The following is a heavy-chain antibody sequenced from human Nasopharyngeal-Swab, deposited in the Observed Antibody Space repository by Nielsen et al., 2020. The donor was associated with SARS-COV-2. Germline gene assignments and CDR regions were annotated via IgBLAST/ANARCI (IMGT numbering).Heavy chain of an antibody. D-gene: IGHD6-19*01. CDR1: GFTFSSYR. Sequence: GESLKISCGASGFTFSSYRMNWVRQAPGKGLEWVANIKEDGSEKYYVDSLKGRFTISRDNARNSLYLQMNSLSAEDMAVYYCARENSGWNDYWGQGTLVTVSS. V-gene: IGHV3-7*01. J-gene: IGHJ4*02. CDR2: IKEDGSEK. CDR3: ARENSGWNDY.